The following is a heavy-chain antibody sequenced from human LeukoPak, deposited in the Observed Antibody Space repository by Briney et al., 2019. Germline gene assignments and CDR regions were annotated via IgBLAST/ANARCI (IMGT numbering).Heavy chain of an antibody. CDR3: ARWGGTGNLYS. D-gene: IGHD1-1*01. CDR2: ICGSGGST. V-gene: IGHV3-23*01. J-gene: IGHJ4*02. CDR1: GFTFRIYV. Sequence: GGALRLSCVGSGFTFRIYVMSWVRQAPGRGLEWVSAICGSGGSTYYVDTVSGRLTLHRDTSKNTLYLQMNSLRDENTAVYYCARWGGTGNLYSWGQGTLVTVSS.